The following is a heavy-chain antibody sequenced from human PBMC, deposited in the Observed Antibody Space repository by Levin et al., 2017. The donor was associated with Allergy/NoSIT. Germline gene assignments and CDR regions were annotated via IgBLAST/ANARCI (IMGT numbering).Heavy chain of an antibody. CDR1: GFTVSNSY. CDR2: IYGGGST. J-gene: IGHJ6*02. Sequence: GGSLRLSCAVSGFTVSNSYMSWVRQAPGKGLEWVSVIYGGGSTYYTDSVKGRFTISRDNSKNTLYLQMNSLRAEDTAVYYCARDLPQGSYGMDVWGQGATVTVSS. CDR3: ARDLPQGSYGMDV. V-gene: IGHV3-53*01.